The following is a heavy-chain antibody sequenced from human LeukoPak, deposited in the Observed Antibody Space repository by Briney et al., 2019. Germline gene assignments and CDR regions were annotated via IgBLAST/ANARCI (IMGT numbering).Heavy chain of an antibody. CDR1: GDSFSSSTYY. CDR2: IYHSGST. D-gene: IGHD3-9*01. Sequence: PSETLSLTCSVSGDSFSSSTYYWGWVRQTPGKGLEWIGSIYHSGSTNYNPSLKSRVTISVDTSKNQFSLKLSSVTAADTAVYYCARRRDPQLRYFDWLRVYAFDIWGQGTMVTVSS. CDR3: ARRRDPQLRYFDWLRVYAFDI. J-gene: IGHJ3*02. V-gene: IGHV4-39*07.